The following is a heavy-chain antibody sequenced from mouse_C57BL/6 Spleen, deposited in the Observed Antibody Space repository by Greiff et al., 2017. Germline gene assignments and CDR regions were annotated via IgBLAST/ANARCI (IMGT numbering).Heavy chain of an antibody. J-gene: IGHJ2*01. CDR1: GYTFTDYY. CDR3: ARERYGFDY. CDR2: IYPGSGNT. D-gene: IGHD2-10*02. V-gene: IGHV1-76*01. Sequence: VQLQQSGAELVRPGASVKLSCKASGYTFTDYYINWVKQRPGQGLEWIARIYPGSGNTYYNEKFKGKATLTAEKSSSTAYMQLSSLTSEDSAVYFCARERYGFDYWGQGTTLTVSS.